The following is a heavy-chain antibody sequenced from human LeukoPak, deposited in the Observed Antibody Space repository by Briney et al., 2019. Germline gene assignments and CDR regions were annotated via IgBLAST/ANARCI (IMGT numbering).Heavy chain of an antibody. Sequence: PGGSLRHSCAASGFTFSSYEMNWVRQAPGKGLEWVSYISSSGSTIYYADSVKGRFTISRDNAKNSLYLQMNSLRAEDTAVYYCARDIVATIAYYYGMDVWGQGTTVTVSS. CDR1: GFTFSSYE. D-gene: IGHD5-12*01. CDR3: ARDIVATIAYYYGMDV. J-gene: IGHJ6*02. V-gene: IGHV3-48*03. CDR2: ISSSGSTI.